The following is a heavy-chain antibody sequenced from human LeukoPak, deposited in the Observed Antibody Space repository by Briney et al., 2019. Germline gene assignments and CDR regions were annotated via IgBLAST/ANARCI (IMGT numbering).Heavy chain of an antibody. J-gene: IGHJ4*02. CDR1: GFTFSSYS. V-gene: IGHV3-21*01. CDR2: ISSSSSYI. Sequence: PGGSLRLSCAASGFTFSSYSMNWVRQAPGKGLEWVSSISSSSSYIYYADSVKGRFTISRDNAKNSLYLQMNSLRAEDTAVYYCARSPPTPTALFDYWGQGTLVTVSS. CDR3: ARSPPTPTALFDY.